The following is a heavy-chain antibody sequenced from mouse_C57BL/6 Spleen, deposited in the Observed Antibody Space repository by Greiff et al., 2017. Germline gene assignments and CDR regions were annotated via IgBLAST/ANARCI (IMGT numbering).Heavy chain of an antibody. J-gene: IGHJ4*01. CDR1: GYTFTSYW. D-gene: IGHD2-2*01. CDR3: ATSSMVTTGPLYYAMDY. Sequence: VQLKQPGAELVKPGASVKLSCKASGYTFTSYWMHWVKQRPGQGLEWIGMIHPNSGSTNYNEKFKSKATLTVDKSSSTAYMQLSSLTSEDSAVYYCATSSMVTTGPLYYAMDYWGQGTSVTVSS. V-gene: IGHV1-64*01. CDR2: IHPNSGST.